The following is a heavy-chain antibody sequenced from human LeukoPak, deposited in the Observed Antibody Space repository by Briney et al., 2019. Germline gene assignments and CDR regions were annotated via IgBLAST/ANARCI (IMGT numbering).Heavy chain of an antibody. CDR3: ARIAAAGYYYYYGMDV. V-gene: IGHV2-70*11. CDR1: GFSLSTSGMC. Sequence: SGPTLVKPTQTLTLTCTFSGFSLSTSGMCVSWIRQPPGRALEWLARIDWDDDKYYSTSLKTRLTISKDTSKSQVVLTMTNMDPVDTATYYCARIAAAGYYYYYGMDVWGQGTTVTVSS. CDR2: IDWDDDK. D-gene: IGHD6-13*01. J-gene: IGHJ6*02.